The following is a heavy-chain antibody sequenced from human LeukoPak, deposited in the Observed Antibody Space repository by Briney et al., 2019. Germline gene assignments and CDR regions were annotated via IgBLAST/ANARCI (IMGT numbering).Heavy chain of an antibody. J-gene: IGHJ4*02. CDR1: GFIFNNAW. CDR3: VKDRVGDGYNFDY. Sequence: HSGGSLRLSCAGSGFIFNNAWMSWVRQAPGKGLEWVGHISYDGSNKYYADSVKGRFTISRDNSKNTLHLQMNSLRADDTAVYNCVKDRVGDGYNFDYWGLGTLVTVSS. CDR2: ISYDGSNK. D-gene: IGHD5-24*01. V-gene: IGHV3-30*18.